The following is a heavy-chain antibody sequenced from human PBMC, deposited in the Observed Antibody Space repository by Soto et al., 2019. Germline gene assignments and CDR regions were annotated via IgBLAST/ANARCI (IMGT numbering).Heavy chain of an antibody. CDR2: IYYSGST. J-gene: IGHJ4*02. V-gene: IGHV4-31*03. CDR1: GGSISSGGYY. D-gene: IGHD6-19*01. Sequence: QVPLQESGPGLVKPSQTLSLTCTVSGGSISSGGYYWSWIRQHPGKGLEWIGYIYYSGSTYYNPSLKSRVTISVDTSKNQFFLKLSSVTAADTAVYYCARWYSSQGFDYWGQGTLVTVSS. CDR3: ARWYSSQGFDY.